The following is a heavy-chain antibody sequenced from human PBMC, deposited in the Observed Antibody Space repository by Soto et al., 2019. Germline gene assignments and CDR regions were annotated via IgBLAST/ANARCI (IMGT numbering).Heavy chain of an antibody. V-gene: IGHV4-31*03. Sequence: QVQLQESGPGLVKPSQTLSLTCTVSGGSISTGGYYWTWIRQHPGKGLEWIGYIYYSGSTYYYPSLKSRVTISVDTCKNQFSLKLSSVTAADTAVYYCARGLSVTLFDKWGQGTLVTVSS. CDR1: GGSISTGGYY. CDR2: IYYSGST. J-gene: IGHJ4*02. CDR3: ARGLSVTLFDK. D-gene: IGHD4-17*01.